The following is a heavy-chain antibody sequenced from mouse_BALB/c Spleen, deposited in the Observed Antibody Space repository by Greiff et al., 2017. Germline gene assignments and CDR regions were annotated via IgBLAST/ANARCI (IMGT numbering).Heavy chain of an antibody. CDR1: GFTFSSYA. Sequence: EVMLVESGGGLVKPGGSLKLSCAASGFTFSSYAMSWVRQTPEKRLEWVASISSGGSTYYPDSVKGRFTISRDNARNILYLQMSSLRSEDTAMYYCARGYRYDGYAMDYWGQGTSVTVSS. J-gene: IGHJ4*01. CDR3: ARGYRYDGYAMDY. V-gene: IGHV5-6-5*01. CDR2: ISSGGST. D-gene: IGHD2-14*01.